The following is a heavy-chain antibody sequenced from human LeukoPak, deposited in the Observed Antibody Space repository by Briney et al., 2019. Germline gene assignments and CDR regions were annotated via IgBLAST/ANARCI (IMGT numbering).Heavy chain of an antibody. CDR3: ARDLSRLAPRYYFDY. CDR2: ISSSSSYI. CDR1: GFTFSSYS. Sequence: GGSLRLSCAASGFTFSSYSMNWVRQAPGKGLEWVSSISSSSSYIYYADSVKGRFTISRDNAKNSLYLQMDSLRAEDTAVYYCARDLSRLAPRYYFDYWGQGTLVTVSS. V-gene: IGHV3-21*01. D-gene: IGHD3-22*01. J-gene: IGHJ4*02.